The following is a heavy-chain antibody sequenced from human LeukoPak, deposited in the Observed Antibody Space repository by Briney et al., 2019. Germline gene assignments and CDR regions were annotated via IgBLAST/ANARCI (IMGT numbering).Heavy chain of an antibody. Sequence: PSGTLSLTCAVSGGSISSSNWWSWVRQPPGKGLEWIGEIYHSGSTNYNPSLKSRVTISVDNSKNQFSLKLSSVTAADTAVYYCARGSLGYSYGHWGQGTLVTVSS. D-gene: IGHD5-18*01. J-gene: IGHJ4*02. CDR2: IYHSGST. CDR1: GGSISSSNW. V-gene: IGHV4-4*02. CDR3: ARGSLGYSYGH.